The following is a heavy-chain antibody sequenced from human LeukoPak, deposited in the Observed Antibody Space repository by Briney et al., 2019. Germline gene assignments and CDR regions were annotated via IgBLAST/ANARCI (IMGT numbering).Heavy chain of an antibody. V-gene: IGHV1-18*01. CDR1: GYTFTSYG. J-gene: IGHJ5*02. D-gene: IGHD3-9*01. CDR2: ISAYNGNT. CDR3: ARHDILPGGGTFDP. Sequence: ASVKVSCKASGYTFTSYGISWVRQAPGQGLEWMGWISAYNGNTNYAQKLQGGVTMTADTSTSTAYMELRSLRSDDTAVYYCARHDILPGGGTFDPWGQGTLVTVSS.